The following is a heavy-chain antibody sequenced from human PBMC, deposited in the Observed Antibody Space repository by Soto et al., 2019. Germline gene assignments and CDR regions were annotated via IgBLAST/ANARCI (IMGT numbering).Heavy chain of an antibody. CDR2: IYYSGST. Sequence: SISSYYWSWIRQPPGKGLEWIGYIYYSGSTNYNPSLKSRVTISVDTSKNQFSLKLSSVTAADTAVYYCARQAFYSNYYYGMDVWGQGTTVTVSS. V-gene: IGHV4-59*01. D-gene: IGHD4-4*01. CDR1: SISSYY. CDR3: ARQAFYSNYYYGMDV. J-gene: IGHJ6*02.